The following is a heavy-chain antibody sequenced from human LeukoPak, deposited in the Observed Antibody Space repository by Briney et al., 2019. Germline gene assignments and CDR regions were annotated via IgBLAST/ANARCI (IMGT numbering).Heavy chain of an antibody. V-gene: IGHV1-18*01. CDR2: ISAYNGNT. CDR1: GYTFTSYG. Sequence: ASVKVSCKASGYTFTSYGISWVRQAPGQGVEWMGLISAYNGNTNYAQKLQGRVTMTTDTSTSTAYMELRSLRSDDTAVYYCARHGQAGDLSGPGSYNAFDLWGQGTVVTVSS. J-gene: IGHJ3*01. D-gene: IGHD3-10*01. CDR3: ARHGQAGDLSGPGSYNAFDL.